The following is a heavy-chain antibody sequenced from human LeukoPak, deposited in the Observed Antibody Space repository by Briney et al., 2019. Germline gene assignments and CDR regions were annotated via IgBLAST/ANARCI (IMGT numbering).Heavy chain of an antibody. CDR3: ARALGAYYYGSGSYRYFDY. J-gene: IGHJ4*02. CDR2: INHSGST. Sequence: PSETLSLTCAVYGGSFSGYYWSWIRQPPGKGLEWIGEINHSGSTNYNPSLKSRVTISVDTSKNQFYLKLSSVTAADTAVYYCARALGAYYYGSGSYRYFDYWGQGTLVTVSS. CDR1: GGSFSGYY. V-gene: IGHV4-34*01. D-gene: IGHD3-10*01.